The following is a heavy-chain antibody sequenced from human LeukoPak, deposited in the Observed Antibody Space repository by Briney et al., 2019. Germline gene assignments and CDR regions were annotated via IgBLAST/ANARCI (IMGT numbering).Heavy chain of an antibody. J-gene: IGHJ4*02. V-gene: IGHV4-61*02. CDR1: GGSISSGSYY. CDR3: ARGPPYSSGWHWGHPFDY. Sequence: SETLSLTCTVSGGSISSGSYYWRWIRQPAGKGLEWNGRSYTSGSTNSNPSLKSRDTISVDKSKNQFSLKLSAVTAADTAVYYCARGPPYSSGWHWGHPFDYWGQGTLVTVSS. CDR2: SYTSGST. D-gene: IGHD6-19*01.